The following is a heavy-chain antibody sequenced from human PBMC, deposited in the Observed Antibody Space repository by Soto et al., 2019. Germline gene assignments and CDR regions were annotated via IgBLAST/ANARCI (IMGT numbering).Heavy chain of an antibody. D-gene: IGHD3-3*01. CDR2: IYYSGST. CDR1: GGSISSGGYY. Sequence: QVQLQESGPGLVKPSQTLSLTCTVSGGSISSGGYYWSWIRQHPGKGLEWIGYIYYSGSTYYNPSLKSRVTISVDTSKNQFSLKLSSVTAADTAVYYCAREGTYYDFWSGSAFFDYWGQGTLVTVSS. V-gene: IGHV4-31*03. CDR3: AREGTYYDFWSGSAFFDY. J-gene: IGHJ4*02.